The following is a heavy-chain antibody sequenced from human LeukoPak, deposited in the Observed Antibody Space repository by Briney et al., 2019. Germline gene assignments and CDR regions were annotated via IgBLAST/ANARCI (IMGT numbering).Heavy chain of an antibody. V-gene: IGHV4-34*01. CDR3: ARGSRGYSAFDY. CDR2: INHSGST. D-gene: IGHD5-18*01. Sequence: PSETLSLTCAVYGGPFSGYYWSWIRQPPGKGLEWIGEINHSGSTNYNPSLKSRVTISVDTSKNQFSLKLSSVTAADTAVYYCARGSRGYSAFDYWGQGTLVTVSS. J-gene: IGHJ4*02. CDR1: GGPFSGYY.